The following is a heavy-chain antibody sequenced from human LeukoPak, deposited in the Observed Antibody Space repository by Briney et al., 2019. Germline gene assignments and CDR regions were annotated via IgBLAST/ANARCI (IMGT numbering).Heavy chain of an antibody. J-gene: IGHJ4*02. V-gene: IGHV3-43*01. Sequence: PGGSLRLSCAASGFTFDDHTMHWVRQAPGKGLEWVSLISWDGGSIYYADSVKGRFTISRDNAKNTLYLQMNNLRVEDTAVYYCARDRFCTSDRCSDYWGQGTLVAVSS. D-gene: IGHD2-8*01. CDR1: GFTFDDHT. CDR3: ARDRFCTSDRCSDY. CDR2: ISWDGGSI.